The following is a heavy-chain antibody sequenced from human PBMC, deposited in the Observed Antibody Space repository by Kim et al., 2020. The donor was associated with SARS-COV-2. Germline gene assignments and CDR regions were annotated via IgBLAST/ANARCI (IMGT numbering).Heavy chain of an antibody. D-gene: IGHD2-2*01. CDR1: GGSISSYY. CDR2: IYYSGST. V-gene: IGHV4-59*01. Sequence: SETLSLTCTVSGGSISSYYWSWIRQPPGKGLEWIGYIYYSGSTNYNPSLKSRVTISVDTSKNQFSLKLSSVTAADTAVYYCASSPSGGRLRGAFDYWGQGTLVTVSS. J-gene: IGHJ4*02. CDR3: ASSPSGGRLRGAFDY.